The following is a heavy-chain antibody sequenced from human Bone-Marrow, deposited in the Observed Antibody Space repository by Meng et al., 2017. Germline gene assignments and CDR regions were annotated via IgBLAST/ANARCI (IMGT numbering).Heavy chain of an antibody. J-gene: IGHJ4*02. V-gene: IGHV3-30*01. Sequence: SLQISGAADGFTFSSSARHWVRQAPGRGLEWVAVISDDGSNKYYADSVKGRLTISRDNYKNTLYLQMNSLRAEDKAVYYCARYTAFDYWGQGTLVTVSS. D-gene: IGHD5-18*01. CDR1: GFTFSSSA. CDR3: ARYTAFDY. CDR2: ISDDGSNK.